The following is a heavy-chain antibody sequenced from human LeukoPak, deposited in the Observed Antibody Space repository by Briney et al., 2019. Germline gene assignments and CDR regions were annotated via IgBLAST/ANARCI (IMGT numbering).Heavy chain of an antibody. CDR3: AKGGGSYAFDL. D-gene: IGHD3-16*01. J-gene: IGHJ3*01. Sequence: VTVSCTSPPVTIRTHAINWVRPATGQGIEWMGRIIPILSETHYALQFRGRFTITAEESTKTAYMVLRSLKSENTAGYLCAKGGGSYAFDLWGQGTMVTVSS. CDR1: PVTIRTHA. V-gene: IGHV1-69*11. CDR2: IIPILSET.